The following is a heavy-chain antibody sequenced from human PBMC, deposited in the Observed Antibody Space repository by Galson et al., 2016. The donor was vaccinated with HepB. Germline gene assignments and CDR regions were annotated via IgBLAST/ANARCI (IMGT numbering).Heavy chain of an antibody. CDR2: ISGGATSR. CDR1: GSTFSNYA. J-gene: IGHJ4*02. CDR3: AKALNHDILNSYVDY. D-gene: IGHD3-9*01. V-gene: IGHV3-23*01. Sequence: SLRLSCAASGSTFSNYAMSWVRQAPGKGLEWVSAISGGATSRYYADSVKGRFSISRDNSKSSLYLQMNSLRAEDTAVYYCAKALNHDILNSYVDYWGQGTLVTVSS.